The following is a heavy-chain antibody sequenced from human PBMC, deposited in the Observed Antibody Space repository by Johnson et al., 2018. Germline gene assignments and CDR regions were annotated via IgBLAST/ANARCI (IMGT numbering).Heavy chain of an antibody. CDR2: MTSKTGKT. D-gene: IGHD6-6*01. CDR3: AKEEWQLAPFDY. Sequence: QVQLVQSGAEVKTPGASVRVSCKASGYTFTAYEISWVRQATGQGLEWMGWMTSKTGKTDYAQKFQGRVTMTRDTSISTAYMELSSLRSEDTAMYYCAKEEWQLAPFDYWGQGILVTVSS. CDR1: GYTFTAYE. V-gene: IGHV1-8*01. J-gene: IGHJ4*02.